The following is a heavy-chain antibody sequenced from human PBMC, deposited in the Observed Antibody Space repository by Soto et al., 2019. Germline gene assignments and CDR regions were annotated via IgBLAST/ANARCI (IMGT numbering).Heavy chain of an antibody. D-gene: IGHD3-9*01. CDR1: GYSFTSYW. J-gene: IGHJ5*02. CDR3: ARRGEDYDILTGYFAYNWFDP. CDR2: IDPSDSYT. Sequence: PGESLKISCKGSGYSFTSYWISWVRQMPGKGLEWMGRIDPSDSYTNYSPSFQGHVTISADKSISTAYLQWSSLKASDTAMYYCARRGEDYDILTGYFAYNWFDPWGQGTLVTVSS. V-gene: IGHV5-10-1*01.